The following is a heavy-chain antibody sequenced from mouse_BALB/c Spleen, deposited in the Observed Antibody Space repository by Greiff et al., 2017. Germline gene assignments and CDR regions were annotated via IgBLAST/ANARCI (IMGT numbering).Heavy chain of an antibody. D-gene: IGHD1-1*01. V-gene: IGHV5-9-1*01. CDR3: ARAYYGSSYGYAMDY. CDR2: ISSGGSYT. Sequence: DVMLVESGGGLVKPGGSLKLSCAASGLTFSSYAMSWVRQTPEKRLEWVATISSGGSYTYYPDSVKGRFTISRDNAKNTLYLQMSSLRSEDTAMYYCARAYYGSSYGYAMDYWGQGTSVTVSS. CDR1: GLTFSSYA. J-gene: IGHJ4*01.